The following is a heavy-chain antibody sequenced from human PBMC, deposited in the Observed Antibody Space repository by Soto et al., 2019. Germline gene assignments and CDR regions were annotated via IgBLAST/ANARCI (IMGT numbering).Heavy chain of an antibody. CDR1: GYTFTSYD. V-gene: IGHV1-8*01. J-gene: IGHJ6*02. CDR3: ARGSVRGYGSSWYYYYYGMDV. Sequence: ASVKVSCKASGYTFTSYDINWVRQATGQGLEWMGWMNPNSGNTGYAQKFQGRVTMTRNTSISTAYMELSSLRSEDTAVYYCARGSVRGYGSSWYYYYYGMDVWGQGTTVTVSS. CDR2: MNPNSGNT. D-gene: IGHD6-13*01.